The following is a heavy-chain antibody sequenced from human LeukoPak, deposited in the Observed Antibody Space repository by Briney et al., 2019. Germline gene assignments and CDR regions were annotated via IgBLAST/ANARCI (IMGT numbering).Heavy chain of an antibody. V-gene: IGHV3-21*01. CDR1: GFTFSSYS. J-gene: IGHJ2*01. D-gene: IGHD6-13*01. CDR2: ISSSSSYI. Sequence: GGSLRLSCAASGFTFSSYSMNWVRQAPGKGLEWVSSISSSSSYIYYADSVKGRFTISRDNAKNSLYLQMNSLRAEDTAVYYCARDPGVSWRYFDLWGRGTLVTVSS. CDR3: ARDPGVSWRYFDL.